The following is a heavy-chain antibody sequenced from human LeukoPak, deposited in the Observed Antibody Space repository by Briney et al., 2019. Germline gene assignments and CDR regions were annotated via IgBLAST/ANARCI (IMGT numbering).Heavy chain of an antibody. CDR2: IDPGDSDT. J-gene: IGHJ4*02. CDR3: ARGSEGNWNLFAY. CDR1: GYSFTTYW. V-gene: IGHV5-51*01. D-gene: IGHD1-20*01. Sequence: GESLKISCKGSGYSFTTYWIAWVRQMPGKGLEGMGIIDPGDSDTRLSPSFQGQVPISVDKSISTTYLQWSSLKASDTAMYYCARGSEGNWNLFAYWGQGNLVTVSS.